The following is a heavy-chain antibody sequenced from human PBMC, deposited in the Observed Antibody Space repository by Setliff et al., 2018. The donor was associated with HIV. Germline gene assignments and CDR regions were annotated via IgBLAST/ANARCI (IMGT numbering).Heavy chain of an antibody. Sequence: SETLSLTCTVSGGSISSYYWSWIRQPAGKGLEWIGRIYTSGSTNYNPSLKSRVTMSVDTSKNQFSLKLSSVTAADTAVYYCARGYCSGGSCYFSVDALDIWGQGTMVTVSS. CDR2: IYTSGST. J-gene: IGHJ3*02. V-gene: IGHV4-4*07. CDR3: ARGYCSGGSCYFSVDALDI. D-gene: IGHD2-15*01. CDR1: GGSISSYY.